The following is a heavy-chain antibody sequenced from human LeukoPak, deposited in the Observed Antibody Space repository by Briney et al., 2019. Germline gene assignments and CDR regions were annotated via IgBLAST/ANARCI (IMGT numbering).Heavy chain of an antibody. CDR3: AKEADYDILTGSTLSPFNPGLGMDV. CDR1: GFTFSSYG. D-gene: IGHD3-9*01. J-gene: IGHJ6*02. V-gene: IGHV3-30*18. Sequence: GGSLRLSCAASGFTFSSYGMHWVRQAPGKGLEWVAVTSYDGSNKYYADSVKGRFTISRDNSKNTLYLQMNSLRAEDTAVYYCAKEADYDILTGSTLSPFNPGLGMDVWGQGTTVTVSS. CDR2: TSYDGSNK.